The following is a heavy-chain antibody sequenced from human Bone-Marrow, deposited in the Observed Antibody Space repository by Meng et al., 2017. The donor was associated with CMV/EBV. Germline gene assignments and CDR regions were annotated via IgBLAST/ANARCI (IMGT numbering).Heavy chain of an antibody. CDR3: ARDGRRDFWSGNYYYYYGMDV. D-gene: IGHD3-3*01. CDR2: IKQDGSEK. V-gene: IGHV3-7*01. J-gene: IGHJ6*01. CDR1: GFTFSNYW. Sequence: GGSLRLSCAASGFTFSNYWMSWVRQAPGKGLEWVANIKQDGSEKYYVDSVKGRFTISRDNAKNSLYLQMNSLRAEDTAVYYCARDGRRDFWSGNYYYYYGMDVWGQGTTVTVYS.